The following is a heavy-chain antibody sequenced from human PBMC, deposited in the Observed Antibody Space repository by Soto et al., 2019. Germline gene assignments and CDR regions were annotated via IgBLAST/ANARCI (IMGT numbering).Heavy chain of an antibody. Sequence: GGSLRLSCAASGFTFSSYAMSWVRQAPGKGLEWVSAISGSGGSTYYADSVKGRFTISRDNSKNTLYLQMNSLRAEDTAVYYCAKDIDYYDSSGYLDYWGQGTLGTVSS. CDR1: GFTFSSYA. CDR2: ISGSGGST. CDR3: AKDIDYYDSSGYLDY. V-gene: IGHV3-23*01. J-gene: IGHJ4*02. D-gene: IGHD3-22*01.